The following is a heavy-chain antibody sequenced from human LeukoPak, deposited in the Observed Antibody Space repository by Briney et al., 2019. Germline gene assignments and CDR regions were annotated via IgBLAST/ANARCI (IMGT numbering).Heavy chain of an antibody. CDR3: ARAHYYYDSSGYPGYYFDY. CDR2: INHSGST. J-gene: IGHJ4*02. CDR1: GESFGGFY. Sequence: SETLSLTCAVSGESFGGFYWSWIRQPPGKGLEWIGEINHSGSTNYNPSLKSRITVSVDTSKNQFSLKLSSVTAADTAVYYCARAHYYYDSSGYPGYYFDYWGQGTLVTVSS. V-gene: IGHV4-34*01. D-gene: IGHD3-22*01.